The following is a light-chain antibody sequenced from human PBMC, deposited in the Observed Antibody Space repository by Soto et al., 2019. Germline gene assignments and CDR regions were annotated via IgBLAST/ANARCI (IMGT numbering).Light chain of an antibody. V-gene: IGKV3-20*01. CDR3: QQYGSSQT. CDR2: GAS. Sequence: IVLTQSPGPMSLSPGARATLSCRASQSVSSSYLAWYQQKPGQAPRLLIYGASSRATGIPDRFSGSGSGTDFTLTISRLEPEDFAVYYCQQYGSSQTFGQGTKVDIK. CDR1: QSVSSSY. J-gene: IGKJ1*01.